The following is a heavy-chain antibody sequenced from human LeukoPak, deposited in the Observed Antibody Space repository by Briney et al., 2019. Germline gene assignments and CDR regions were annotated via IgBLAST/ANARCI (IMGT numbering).Heavy chain of an antibody. V-gene: IGHV3-74*01. CDR1: GFTFSSYW. CDR3: ARDALPGSGKYYFDY. J-gene: IGHJ4*02. D-gene: IGHD3-10*01. Sequence: GGSLRLSRAASGFTFSSYWMHWVRQAPGKGLVWVSRINSDGSSTSYADSVKGRFTISRDNAKNTLYLQMNSLRAEDTAVYYCARDALPGSGKYYFDYWGQGTLVTVSS. CDR2: INSDGSST.